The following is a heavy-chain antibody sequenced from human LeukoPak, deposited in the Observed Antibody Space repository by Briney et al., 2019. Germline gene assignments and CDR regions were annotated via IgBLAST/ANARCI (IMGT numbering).Heavy chain of an antibody. D-gene: IGHD2/OR15-2a*01. Sequence: KLSETLSLTCTVSGASISSYYWNWIRQPPGKRLEWIGNIYNSGSTNYNPSLKSRVTISVDKSNNQFSLKLNSVTAADTAVYYCASHGAFYLAYWGQGTLVTVSS. J-gene: IGHJ4*02. V-gene: IGHV4-59*12. CDR2: IYNSGST. CDR1: GASISSYY. CDR3: ASHGAFYLAY.